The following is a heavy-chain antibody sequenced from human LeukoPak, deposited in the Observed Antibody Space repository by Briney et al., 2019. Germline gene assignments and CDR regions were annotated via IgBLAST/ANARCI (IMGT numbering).Heavy chain of an antibody. D-gene: IGHD6-25*01. CDR1: GGSLSDYH. Sequence: PSETLSLTCAVYGGSLSDYHWWWIRQPPGKGLEWIGEISHSGSTNYNPSLKSRVTISVDTSKNEFSLKLSSVTAADTAVYYCARVEIEASGYVVDYWGQGTLVTVSS. CDR3: ARVEIEASGYVVDY. V-gene: IGHV4-34*01. J-gene: IGHJ4*02. CDR2: ISHSGST.